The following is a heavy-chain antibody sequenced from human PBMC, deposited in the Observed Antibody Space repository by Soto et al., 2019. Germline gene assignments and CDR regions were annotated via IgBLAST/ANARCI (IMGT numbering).Heavy chain of an antibody. J-gene: IGHJ3*02. D-gene: IGHD3-10*01. Sequence: QVQLEQSGAEVKKPGSSVKVSCKASGGTLSDHGVAWLRQAPGQGLEWMGGTIPVFNTAKYAQKFQGRVTATANKFTNRAYMELSSLRSEDTAFYFCARGVYGSGNYYTGPTAFDIWGQGTVVIVSS. CDR1: GGTLSDHG. V-gene: IGHV1-69*06. CDR3: ARGVYGSGNYYTGPTAFDI. CDR2: TIPVFNTA.